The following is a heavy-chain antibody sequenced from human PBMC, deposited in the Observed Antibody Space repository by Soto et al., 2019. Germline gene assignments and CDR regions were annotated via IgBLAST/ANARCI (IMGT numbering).Heavy chain of an antibody. CDR2: IYYSGST. J-gene: IGHJ5*02. D-gene: IGHD1-1*01. V-gene: IGHV4-61*01. Sequence: SETLSLTCTVSGGSVSSGSYYWSWIRQPPGKGLEWIGDIYYSGSTNYNPSLKSRVTISLDTFKHQFSLKLSSVTAADTAVYYCAKDTSTWTEGGDGLDPWGQGSLVTVSS. CDR3: AKDTSTWTEGGDGLDP. CDR1: GGSVSSGSYY.